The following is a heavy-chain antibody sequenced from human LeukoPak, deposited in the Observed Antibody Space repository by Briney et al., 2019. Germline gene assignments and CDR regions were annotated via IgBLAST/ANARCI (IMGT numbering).Heavy chain of an antibody. CDR2: IYYSGST. V-gene: IGHV4-61*01. D-gene: IGHD2-15*01. Sequence: PSETLPLTCTVSGGSVSSATYYWNWIRQPPGKGLEGIGYIYYSGSTNYNPSLKSRVTISVDTSKNQFSLNLSSVTAADTAVYYCARARYCSGGSCYYNNWFDPWGQGTLVTVSS. CDR1: GGSVSSATYY. J-gene: IGHJ5*02. CDR3: ARARYCSGGSCYYNNWFDP.